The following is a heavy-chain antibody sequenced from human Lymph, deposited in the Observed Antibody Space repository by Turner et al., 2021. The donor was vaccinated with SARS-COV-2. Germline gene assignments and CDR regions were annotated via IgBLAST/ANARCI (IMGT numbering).Heavy chain of an antibody. CDR2: IYYSGST. V-gene: IGHV4-59*01. CDR1: GGSISSYY. CDR3: ARGFDY. Sequence: QVQLQESGPGLVKPSETLSLTCTVSGGSISSYYWSWIRQPPGKGLEWIGYIYYSGSTNYNPSLKSRVTISVDTSKNQFSLKLSSVTAADTAVYYCARGFDYRGQGTLVTVSS. J-gene: IGHJ4*02.